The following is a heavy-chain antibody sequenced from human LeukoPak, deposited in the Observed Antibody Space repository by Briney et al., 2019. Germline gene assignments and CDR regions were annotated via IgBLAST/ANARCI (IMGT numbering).Heavy chain of an antibody. CDR3: ARDSALGRFLEWLPDY. J-gene: IGHJ4*02. CDR1: GYTFTGYY. CDR2: INPNSGGT. D-gene: IGHD3-3*01. Sequence: GASVKVSCKASGYTFTGYYMHWVRQAPGQGLEWMGWINPNSGGTNYAQKFQGRVTMTRDTSISTAYMELSRLRSDDTAVYYCARDSALGRFLEWLPDYWGQGTLVTVSS. V-gene: IGHV1-2*02.